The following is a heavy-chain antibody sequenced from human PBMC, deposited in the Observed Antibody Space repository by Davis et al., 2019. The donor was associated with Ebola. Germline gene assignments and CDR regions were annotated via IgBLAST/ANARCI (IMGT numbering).Heavy chain of an antibody. V-gene: IGHV3-7*01. Sequence: GGSLRLSCAASGFTVSDYWMTWVRQPPGKGLEWVANIKQDGSEKYYVDSVKGRFTFSRDNSKNTLYLQMDTLRVEDTALYYCTKGQGYFLDYWGQGTLVTVSS. CDR3: TKGQGYFLDY. CDR1: GFTVSDYW. D-gene: IGHD6-13*01. CDR2: IKQDGSEK. J-gene: IGHJ4*02.